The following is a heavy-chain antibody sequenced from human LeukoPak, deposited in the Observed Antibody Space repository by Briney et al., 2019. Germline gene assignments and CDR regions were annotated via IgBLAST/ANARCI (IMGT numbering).Heavy chain of an antibody. Sequence: GGSLRLSCAASGFTFSSYWMTWVRQAPGKGLQWVANIKEDGSEICYVDSVKGRFTISRDNAKNSLYLQMNSLRAEDTALYYCAKGVYSYPSWGQGTLVTVSS. V-gene: IGHV3-7*01. J-gene: IGHJ5*02. D-gene: IGHD3-16*01. CDR2: IKEDGSEI. CDR1: GFTFSSYW. CDR3: AKGVYSYPS.